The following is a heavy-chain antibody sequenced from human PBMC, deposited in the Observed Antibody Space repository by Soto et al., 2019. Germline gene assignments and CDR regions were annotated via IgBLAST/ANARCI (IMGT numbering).Heavy chain of an antibody. J-gene: IGHJ4*02. CDR2: IRNKANSYTT. CDR3: ATQITGTTGY. D-gene: IGHD1-20*01. CDR1: GFIFSDHY. Sequence: EVQLVESGGGLVQPGGSLRLSCAASGFIFSDHYMDWVRQAPGKGLEWVARIRNKANSYTTDYAASVKGRFIISRDDSKNSLSLKMNSLKVEDTAVYHGATQITGTTGYWGQGTLVTVSS. V-gene: IGHV3-72*01.